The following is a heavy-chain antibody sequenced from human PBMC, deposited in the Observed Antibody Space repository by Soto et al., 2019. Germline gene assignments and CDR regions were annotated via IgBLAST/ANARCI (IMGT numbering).Heavy chain of an antibody. J-gene: IGHJ5*02. D-gene: IGHD6-13*01. CDR3: TRDASRDSSARGWFDP. V-gene: IGHV3-21*01. CDR1: GFTFRSFT. Sequence: GGSLRLSCAASGFTFRSFTMNWVRQAPGKWLEWVSTISSNSAYIYYTDALRGRFTISRDNAKNSLHLQMNSLRAEDTAVYYCTRDASRDSSARGWFDPWGQGTLVTVSS. CDR2: ISSNSAYI.